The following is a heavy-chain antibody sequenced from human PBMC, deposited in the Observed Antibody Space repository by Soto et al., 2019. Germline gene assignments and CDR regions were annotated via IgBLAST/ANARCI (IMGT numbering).Heavy chain of an antibody. D-gene: IGHD2-21*02. Sequence: GASVKVSCKASGGTFSSYAISWVRQAPGQGLEWMGGIIPIFGTANYAQKFQGRVTITADESTSTAYMELSSLRSEDTAVYYCARDCSLVTAIPWGYWFDPWGQGTLVTVSS. V-gene: IGHV1-69*13. CDR2: IIPIFGTA. CDR3: ARDCSLVTAIPWGYWFDP. CDR1: GGTFSSYA. J-gene: IGHJ5*02.